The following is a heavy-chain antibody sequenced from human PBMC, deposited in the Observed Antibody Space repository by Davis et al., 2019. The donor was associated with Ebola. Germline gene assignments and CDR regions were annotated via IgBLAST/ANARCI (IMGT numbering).Heavy chain of an antibody. CDR1: GGSISSSSYY. CDR3: ARVVVVAARVEGYYYGMDV. Sequence: PSETLSLTCTVSGGSISSSSYYWGWIRQPPGKGLEWIGSIYYSGSTYYNPSLKSRVTISVDTSKNQFSLKLSSVTAADTAVYYCARVVVVAARVEGYYYGMDVWGQGTTVTVSS. J-gene: IGHJ6*02. D-gene: IGHD2-15*01. CDR2: IYYSGST. V-gene: IGHV4-39*01.